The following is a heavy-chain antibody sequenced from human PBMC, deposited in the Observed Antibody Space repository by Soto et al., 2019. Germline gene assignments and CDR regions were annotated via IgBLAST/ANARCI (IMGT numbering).Heavy chain of an antibody. CDR3: ARPRRLGYFDY. J-gene: IGHJ4*02. CDR1: GYTFTSYY. D-gene: IGHD3-3*01. CDR2: INPSGGST. V-gene: IGHV1-46*01. Sequence: QVQLVQSGAEVKKPGASVKVSCKASGYTFTSYYMHWVRQAPGQGLEWMGIINPSGGSTSYAQKFQGRVTMTRDTSTSTVYMERSSLRSEDTAVYYCARPRRLGYFDYWGQGTLVTVSS.